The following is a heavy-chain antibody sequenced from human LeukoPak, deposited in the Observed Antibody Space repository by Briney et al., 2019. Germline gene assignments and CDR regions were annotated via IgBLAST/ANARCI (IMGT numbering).Heavy chain of an antibody. D-gene: IGHD2-15*01. CDR3: TTTVVLPFDI. Sequence: GGSLRLSGAPSGLTFDDYAMHWVRQAPRKWLDWVGRIRSKTEGGTTEYAAPVKGRFTISRDDSKNTLYLQMYSLKTEDTAVYYCTTTVVLPFDIWGQGTMVTVSS. CDR2: IRSKTEGGTT. J-gene: IGHJ3*02. CDR1: GLTFDDYA. V-gene: IGHV3-15*01.